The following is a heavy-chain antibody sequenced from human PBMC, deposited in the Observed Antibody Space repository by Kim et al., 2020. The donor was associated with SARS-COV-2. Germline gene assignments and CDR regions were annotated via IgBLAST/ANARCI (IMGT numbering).Heavy chain of an antibody. D-gene: IGHD3-22*01. V-gene: IGHV3-30*18. CDR3: AEDLVNFHDSGGYYSPGSHFDY. J-gene: IGHJ4*02. CDR2: ISYDGSTK. Sequence: GGSLRLSCVVSGFSVSSYGMHWVRQAPGKGLEWVAAISYDGSTKYYVDSVKGRFTISRDNSKNTLYLQMNSLRAEDTAVFYCAEDLVNFHDSGGYYSPGSHFDYWGQGTLVTVSS. CDR1: GFSVSSYG.